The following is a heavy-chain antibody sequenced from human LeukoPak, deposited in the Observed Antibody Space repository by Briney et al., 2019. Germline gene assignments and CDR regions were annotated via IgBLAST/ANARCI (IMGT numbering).Heavy chain of an antibody. Sequence: VGSLRVSCAASGFTFDAYWMHWVRQAPGKGLVWVSRIHRDGNDINYADFVQGRFTVSRDNAKNTLYLQMHSLRVEDTAMYYCARGLRDRYGMDVWGQGTTVTVSS. CDR1: GFTFDAYW. CDR2: IHRDGNDI. J-gene: IGHJ6*02. CDR3: ARGLRDRYGMDV. V-gene: IGHV3-74*01.